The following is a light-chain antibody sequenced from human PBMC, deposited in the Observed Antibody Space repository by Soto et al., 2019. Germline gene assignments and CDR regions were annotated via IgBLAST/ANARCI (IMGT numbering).Light chain of an antibody. CDR1: QSVSSSY. Sequence: EIVLTQSPGTLSLSPGERATLSCSASQSVSSSYLAWYQQKPGQAPRLLIYGASSRATGIPDRFSGSGSGTDFTLTISRPEPEDFAVYYCQQYGSSPRTFGQGTKVDIK. CDR3: QQYGSSPRT. V-gene: IGKV3-20*01. CDR2: GAS. J-gene: IGKJ1*01.